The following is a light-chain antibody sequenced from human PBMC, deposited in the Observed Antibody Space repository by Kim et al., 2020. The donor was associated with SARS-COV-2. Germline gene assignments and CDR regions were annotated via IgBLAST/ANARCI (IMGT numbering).Light chain of an antibody. CDR2: DVD. CDR1: RSAVAAYNF. CDR3: SSFRSGNTLL. J-gene: IGLJ3*02. V-gene: IGLV2-14*04. Sequence: GQPITISCTGPRSAVAAYNFVSWYQQHPGEAPKVIIYDVDNRPSGVSNRFSGSKSGNTASLTISEVQAEDEADYYCSSFRSGNTLLFGGGTQLTVL.